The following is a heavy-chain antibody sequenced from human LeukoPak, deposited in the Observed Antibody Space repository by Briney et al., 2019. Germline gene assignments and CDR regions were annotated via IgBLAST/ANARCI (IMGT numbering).Heavy chain of an antibody. J-gene: IGHJ4*02. CDR2: VSHDGSSN. D-gene: IGHD2-8*01. Sequence: GGSLRLSCEASGFSFSTYAMHWVRQAPGKGLEWVAVVSHDGSSNYYADSVKGRFTISRDNSKNTLYLQMNSLRVEDTAVYYCAPIDNAYFDYWGQGTLVTVSS. CDR1: GFSFSTYA. V-gene: IGHV3-30-3*01. CDR3: APIDNAYFDY.